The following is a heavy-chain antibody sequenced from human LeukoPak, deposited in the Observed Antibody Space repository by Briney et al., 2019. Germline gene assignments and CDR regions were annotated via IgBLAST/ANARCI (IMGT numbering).Heavy chain of an antibody. J-gene: IGHJ4*02. V-gene: IGHV6-1*01. CDR3: AREGSEGYLFDY. CDR2: TYYRSKWYN. Sequence: SQTLSLTCAISGDSVSSSSAAWSWIRQSPSRGLEWLGRTYYRSKWYNDYAVSVKSRIIINPDTSKNQYSLQLNSMTPADTAVYYCAREGSEGYLFDYWGQGTLVTVSS. D-gene: IGHD1-1*01. CDR1: GDSVSSSSAA.